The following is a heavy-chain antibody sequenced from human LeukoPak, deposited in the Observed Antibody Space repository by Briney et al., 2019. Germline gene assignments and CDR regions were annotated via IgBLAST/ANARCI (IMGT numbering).Heavy chain of an antibody. Sequence: AASLKVSCTASVYTFTGYYMHWVRQAPGHGLEWMGWINPNSGVTNYAQKFQGRVTMTRDTSISTAYMELSRLRSDDTAVYYCASYYGSSGYYFSVYWGQGTLVTVSS. D-gene: IGHD3-22*01. CDR3: ASYYGSSGYYFSVY. J-gene: IGHJ4*02. V-gene: IGHV1-2*02. CDR2: INPNSGVT. CDR1: VYTFTGYY.